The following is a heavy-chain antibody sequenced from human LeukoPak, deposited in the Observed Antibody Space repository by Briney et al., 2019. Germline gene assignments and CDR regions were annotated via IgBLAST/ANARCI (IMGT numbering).Heavy chain of an antibody. V-gene: IGHV4-4*07. Sequence: SETLSLTCTVSCGSISNYCCSWIRQPAGKGLEWIGRVDSSGSTNYNPSLKSRVTMSVDTSKNQFSLKLSSVTDADTAVYYCARHYCGGDCYSRWYFDLWGRGTLVTVSS. CDR1: CGSISNYC. J-gene: IGHJ2*01. D-gene: IGHD2-21*02. CDR2: VDSSGST. CDR3: ARHYCGGDCYSRWYFDL.